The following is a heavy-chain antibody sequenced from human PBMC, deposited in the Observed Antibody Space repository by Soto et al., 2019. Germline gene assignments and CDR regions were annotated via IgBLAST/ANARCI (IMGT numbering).Heavy chain of an antibody. V-gene: IGHV1-46*03. CDR3: ARDGVNYSSSPGYYYYYYMDV. D-gene: IGHD6-6*01. J-gene: IGHJ6*03. CDR1: GYTFTSYY. CDR2: INPSGGST. Sequence: ASVKVSCKASGYTFTSYYMHWVRQAPGQGLEWMGIINPSGGSTSYAQKFQGRVTMTRDTSTSTVYMELSSLRSEDTAVYYCARDGVNYSSSPGYYYYYYMDVWGKGTTVTVSS.